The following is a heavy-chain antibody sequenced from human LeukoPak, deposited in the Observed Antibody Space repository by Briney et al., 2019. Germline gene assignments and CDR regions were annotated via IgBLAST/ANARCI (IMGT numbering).Heavy chain of an antibody. CDR1: GGSISTYY. CDR2: IYYSGST. D-gene: IGHD3-3*01. J-gene: IGHJ1*01. CDR3: ASATRAIFGVSEYFQH. Sequence: SETLSLTFTVSGGSISTYYWSWIRQPPGKGLEWIGYIYYSGSTNYNPSLKSRVAISVDTSKNQFSLKLSSVTAADTAVYYCASATRAIFGVSEYFQHWGQGTLVTVSS. V-gene: IGHV4-59*01.